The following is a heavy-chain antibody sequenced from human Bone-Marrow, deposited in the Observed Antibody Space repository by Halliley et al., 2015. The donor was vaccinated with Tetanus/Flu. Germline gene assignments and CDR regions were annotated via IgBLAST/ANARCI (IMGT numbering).Heavy chain of an antibody. CDR1: GAFVSTSDW. J-gene: IGHJ4*02. D-gene: IGHD6-19*01. CDR3: ANSVSRVAVAGTYYFDY. V-gene: IGHV4-4*02. Sequence: SLRLSCAVSGAFVSTSDWWSWVRQPPGKGLEWIGEIFHSGSTNYSPSLNSRVTISLDKSNNQFSLNLSSVTAADTAVYYCANSVSRVAVAGTYYFDYWGRGTLVTVSS. CDR2: IFHSGST.